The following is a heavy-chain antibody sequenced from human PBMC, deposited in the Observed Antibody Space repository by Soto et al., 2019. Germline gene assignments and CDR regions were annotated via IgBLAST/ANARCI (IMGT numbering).Heavy chain of an antibody. D-gene: IGHD7-27*01. CDR2: ISSSSSTI. CDR3: ARDEAWVTSGYYGMDV. CDR1: GFTFSSYS. V-gene: IGHV3-48*02. J-gene: IGHJ6*02. Sequence: EVQLVESGGGLVQPGGSLRLSCAASGFTFSSYSMNWVRQAPGKGLEWVSYISSSSSTIYYADSVKGRFTISRDNAKNSLYRQMNSLRDEDTAVYYCARDEAWVTSGYYGMDVWGQGTTVTLSS.